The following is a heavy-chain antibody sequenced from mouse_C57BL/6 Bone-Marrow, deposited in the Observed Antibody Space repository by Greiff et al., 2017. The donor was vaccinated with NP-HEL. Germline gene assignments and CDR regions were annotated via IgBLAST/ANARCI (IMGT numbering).Heavy chain of an antibody. D-gene: IGHD2-12*01. CDR2: ISSGSSTI. J-gene: IGHJ4*01. CDR3: ARRYRGLYYYAMDY. Sequence: EVKLMESGGGLVKPGGSLKLSCAASGFTFSDYGMHWVRQAPEKGLEWVAYISSGSSTIYYADTVKGRFTISRDNAKNTLFLQMTSLRSEDTAKYYCARRYRGLYYYAMDYWGQGTSVTVSA. V-gene: IGHV5-17*01. CDR1: GFTFSDYG.